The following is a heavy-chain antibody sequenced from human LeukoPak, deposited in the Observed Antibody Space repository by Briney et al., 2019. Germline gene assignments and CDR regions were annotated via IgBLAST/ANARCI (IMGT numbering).Heavy chain of an antibody. V-gene: IGHV4-59*12. CDR1: GGSISSYY. CDR2: IYYSGST. D-gene: IGHD4-17*01. Sequence: PSETLFLTCTVSGGSISSYYWSWIRQPPGKGLGWIGYIYYSGSTYYNPSLKSRVNISVDTSKNQFSLKLSSVTAADTAVYYCARDLTTVTTPWAFDIWGQGTTVTVSS. J-gene: IGHJ3*02. CDR3: ARDLTTVTTPWAFDI.